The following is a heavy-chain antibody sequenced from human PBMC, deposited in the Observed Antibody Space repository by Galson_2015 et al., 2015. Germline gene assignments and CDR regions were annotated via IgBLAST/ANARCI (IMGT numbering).Heavy chain of an antibody. V-gene: IGHV1-69*04. CDR2: IIPILGIA. J-gene: IGHJ6*03. CDR1: GGTFSSYA. Sequence: SVKVSCKASGGTFSSYAISWVRQAPGQGLEWMGRIIPILGIANYAQKFQGRVTITADKSTSTAYMELSSLRSEDTAVYYCATASTVEMAPKGARGSHELTWGSSPLYYYYYMDVWGKGTTVTVSS. CDR3: ATASTVEMAPKGARGSHELTWGSSPLYYYYYMDV. D-gene: IGHD5-24*01.